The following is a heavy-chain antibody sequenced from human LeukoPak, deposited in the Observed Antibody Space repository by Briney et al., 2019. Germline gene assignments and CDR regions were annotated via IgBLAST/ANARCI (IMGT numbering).Heavy chain of an antibody. V-gene: IGHV4-31*03. CDR1: GGSISSGGYH. CDR3: ARGVAATKKTGYYFDY. Sequence: SETLSLTCTVSGGSISSGGYHWSWIRQHPGKGLEWIGYIYYSGSTYYNPSLKSRVTMSVDTSKNQFSLKLSSVTAADTAVCYCARGVAATKKTGYYFDYWGQGTLVTVSS. J-gene: IGHJ4*02. CDR2: IYYSGST. D-gene: IGHD2-15*01.